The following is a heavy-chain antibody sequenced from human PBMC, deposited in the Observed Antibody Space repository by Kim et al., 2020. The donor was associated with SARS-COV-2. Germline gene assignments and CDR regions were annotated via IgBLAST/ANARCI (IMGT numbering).Heavy chain of an antibody. Sequence: TYYADSVKGRCTISGNNSKNTLYLQMNRLRSEDTAVYYWARARANSYFDYWGQGTLVTVSS. J-gene: IGHJ4*02. D-gene: IGHD7-27*01. CDR2: T. CDR3: ARARANSYFDY. V-gene: IGHV3-53*04.